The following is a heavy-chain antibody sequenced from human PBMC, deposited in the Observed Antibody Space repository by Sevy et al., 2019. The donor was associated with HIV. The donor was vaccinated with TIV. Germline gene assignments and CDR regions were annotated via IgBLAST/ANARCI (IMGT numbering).Heavy chain of an antibody. CDR2: IRYDGSNK. Sequence: GGSLRLSCAASRFSFNGYCMHWVRQAPGKGLEWVAFIRYDGSNKYYADSVKGRFTISRDDSKNTLYLQMNSLRAEDTTLYYCARGTPAFCTGGVCFNWFDPWGQGTLVTVSS. D-gene: IGHD2-8*02. CDR3: ARGTPAFCTGGVCFNWFDP. CDR1: RFSFNGYC. J-gene: IGHJ5*02. V-gene: IGHV3-30*02.